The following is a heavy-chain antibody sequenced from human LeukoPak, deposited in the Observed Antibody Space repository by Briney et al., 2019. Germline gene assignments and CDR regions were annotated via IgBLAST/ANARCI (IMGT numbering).Heavy chain of an antibody. CDR1: GFTFSSYS. CDR3: ARAHVWGSYRSDFDY. J-gene: IGHJ4*02. Sequence: GGSLRLSCAASGFTFSSYSMNWVRQAPGKGLEWVSSISSSSSYIYHADSVKGRFTISRDNAKNSLYLQMNSLRAEDTAVYYCARAHVWGSYRSDFDYWGQGTLVTVSS. CDR2: ISSSSSYI. D-gene: IGHD3-16*02. V-gene: IGHV3-21*01.